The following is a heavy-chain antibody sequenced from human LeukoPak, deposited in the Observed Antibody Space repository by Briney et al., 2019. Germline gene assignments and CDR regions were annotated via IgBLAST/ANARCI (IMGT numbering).Heavy chain of an antibody. CDR1: GYTFTSYG. D-gene: IGHD2-15*01. V-gene: IGHV1-18*01. CDR2: ISAYNGNT. Sequence: ASVKVSCKASGYTFTSYGISWVRQAPGQGLEWMGWISAYNGNTNYAQKLQGRVTMTTDTSTSTAYMELRSLRSGDTAVYYCARATIVVGIPSGFDYWGQGTLVTVSS. CDR3: ARATIVVGIPSGFDY. J-gene: IGHJ4*02.